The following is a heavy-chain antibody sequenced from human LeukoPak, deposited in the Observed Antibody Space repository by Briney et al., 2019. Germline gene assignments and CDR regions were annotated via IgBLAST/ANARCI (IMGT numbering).Heavy chain of an antibody. Sequence: SGGSLRLSCAASGFTFSRYSMNWVRQAPGKGLEWVSSISSSSSYIYYADSVKGRFTISRDNAKNSLYLQMNSLRAEDTAVYYCARVSYCGGDCSTGSFDYWGQGTLVTVSS. CDR3: ARVSYCGGDCSTGSFDY. V-gene: IGHV3-21*01. CDR2: ISSSSSYI. CDR1: GFTFSRYS. D-gene: IGHD2-21*02. J-gene: IGHJ4*02.